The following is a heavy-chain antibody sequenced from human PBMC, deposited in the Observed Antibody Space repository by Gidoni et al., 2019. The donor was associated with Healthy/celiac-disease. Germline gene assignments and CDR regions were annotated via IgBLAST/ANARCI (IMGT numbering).Heavy chain of an antibody. Sequence: QVQLVESGGGVVQPGRSLSLSCAASGFTFSSYGMHWVRQAPGKGLEWVAAIWYDGSNKYYADSVKGRFTISRDNSKNTLYLQMNSLRAEDTAVYYCARGYEVYYYGMDVWGQGTTVTVSS. D-gene: IGHD3-3*01. V-gene: IGHV3-33*01. CDR1: GFTFSSYG. J-gene: IGHJ6*02. CDR2: IWYDGSNK. CDR3: ARGYEVYYYGMDV.